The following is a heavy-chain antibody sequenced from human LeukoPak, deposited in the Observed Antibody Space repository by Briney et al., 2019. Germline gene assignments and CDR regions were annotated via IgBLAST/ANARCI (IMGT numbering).Heavy chain of an antibody. J-gene: IGHJ4*02. Sequence: GASVKVSCKASGGTFSSYAISWVRQAPGQGLEWMGGIIAIFGTANYAQKFQGRVTITADESTSTAYMELSSLRSEDTAVYYCARGGTSYCSSTSCPPLPIHWGPGTLVTVSS. V-gene: IGHV1-69*13. CDR3: ARGGTSYCSSTSCPPLPIH. D-gene: IGHD2-2*01. CDR2: IIAIFGTA. CDR1: GGTFSSYA.